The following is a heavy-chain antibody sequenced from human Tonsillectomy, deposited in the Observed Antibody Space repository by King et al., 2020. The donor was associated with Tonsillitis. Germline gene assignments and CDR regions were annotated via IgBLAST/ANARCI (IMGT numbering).Heavy chain of an antibody. D-gene: IGHD3-22*01. CDR1: GFTFTSYT. J-gene: IGHJ6*02. CDR3: ARDVIYYVGSGYVHAMAV. CDR2: ISISSSYI. Sequence: VQLVESGGGLVKPGGSLRLSCEASGFTFTSYTMNWVRQAPGKGLEWVSSISISSSYIYYADSVKGRFTISRENSKNSLYLQMNSLRAEDTAVYYCARDVIYYVGSGYVHAMAVWAQGTTFTVPS. V-gene: IGHV3-21*01.